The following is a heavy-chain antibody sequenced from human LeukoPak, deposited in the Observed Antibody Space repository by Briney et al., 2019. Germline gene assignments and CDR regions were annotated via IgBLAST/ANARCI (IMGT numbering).Heavy chain of an antibody. Sequence: GGSLRLSCAASGFTFSDYGMHWVRQAPGKGLEWVALISFEGSNKHHADAVKGRFTISRDNSKNTLYLQMNSLRAEDTAVYYCAKGDVPTDYFDYWGQGTLVTVSS. V-gene: IGHV3-30*18. CDR2: ISFEGSNK. CDR1: GFTFSDYG. CDR3: AKGDVPTDYFDY. J-gene: IGHJ4*02.